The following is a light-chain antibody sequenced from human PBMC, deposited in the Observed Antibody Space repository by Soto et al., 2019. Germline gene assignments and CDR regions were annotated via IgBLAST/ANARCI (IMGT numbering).Light chain of an antibody. J-gene: IGKJ4*01. CDR1: QTVGTS. CDR3: QQHNAWPLT. CDR2: GAS. V-gene: IGKV3-15*01. Sequence: EIVLTQSPATLSVSPGERATLSCRASQTVGTSLVWYQQKPGQAPSLLIYGASTRAAGIPDRFSGSVSGTDLTLTISSLHSEDFAVYYCQQHNAWPLTFGGGTEVEIK.